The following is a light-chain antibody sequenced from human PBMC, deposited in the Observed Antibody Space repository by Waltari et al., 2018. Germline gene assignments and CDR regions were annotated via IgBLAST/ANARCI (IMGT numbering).Light chain of an antibody. V-gene: IGLV8-61*01. CDR2: NGN. J-gene: IGLJ3*02. CDR1: SGSLSTTSY. CDR3: SLYMGSGIWV. Sequence: QTVVTQEPSLSVSPGGTVTPTCTLSSGSLSTTSYATWYQQTPGQAPRTLVYNGNSRSSGVPDRFSGSILGNKAALTITGAQADDECDYYCSLYMGSGIWVFGGGTKLTVL.